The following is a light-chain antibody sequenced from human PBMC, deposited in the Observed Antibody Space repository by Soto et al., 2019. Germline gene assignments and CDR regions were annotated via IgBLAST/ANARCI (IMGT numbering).Light chain of an antibody. CDR3: QHYNSYSEA. CDR1: QTISSW. J-gene: IGKJ1*01. V-gene: IGKV1-5*03. CDR2: KAS. Sequence: IPMTQSPSTLSGSVGDRVTIPCRASQTISSWLAWYQQKPGKAPKLLIYKASTLKSGAPSRFSGSGSGTEFTLTISSLQPDDFATYYCQHYNSYSEAFGQGTKVDI.